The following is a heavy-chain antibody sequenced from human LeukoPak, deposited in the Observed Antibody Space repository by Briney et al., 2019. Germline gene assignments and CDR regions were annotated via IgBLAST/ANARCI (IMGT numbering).Heavy chain of an antibody. CDR3: ARGGYSYGHYFDY. J-gene: IGHJ4*02. CDR1: GFTFSSYA. Sequence: GGSLRLSCAASGFTFSSYAMHWVRQAPGKGLEWVAVISYDGSNEYYADSVKGRFTISRDNSKNTLYLQMNSLRAEDTAVYYCARGGYSYGHYFDYWGQGTLVTVSS. D-gene: IGHD5-18*01. V-gene: IGHV3-30-3*01. CDR2: ISYDGSNE.